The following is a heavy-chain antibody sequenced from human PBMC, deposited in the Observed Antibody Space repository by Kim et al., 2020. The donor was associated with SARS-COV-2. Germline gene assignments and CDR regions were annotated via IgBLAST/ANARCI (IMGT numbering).Heavy chain of an antibody. V-gene: IGHV3-23*03. D-gene: IGHD6-19*01. J-gene: IGHJ4*02. CDR2: FCGVGGGT. CDR3: VKALGVLVSGTLGYYFDS. Sequence: GGSLRLSCAVSGFSFRDFAMGWIRQTPGKGLEWVSSFCGVGGGTCYSDSVKGRFTISRDTSKNTLYLQMNSLRAEDTATYYCVKALGVLVSGTLGYYFDSWGQGTLVTVSS. CDR1: GFSFRDFA.